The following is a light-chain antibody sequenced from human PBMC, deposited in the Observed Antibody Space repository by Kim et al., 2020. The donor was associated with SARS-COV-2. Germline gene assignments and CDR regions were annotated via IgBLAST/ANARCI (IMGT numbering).Light chain of an antibody. CDR1: SSDVGGYNY. CDR2: DVS. CDR3: SSYTSSSTLWV. V-gene: IGLV2-14*01. Sequence: QSALTQPASVSGSPGQSITIPCTGTSSDVGGYNYVSWYQQHPGKAPKLMIYDVSKRPSGVSNRFSGSKSGNTASLTISGFQAEDEADYYCSSYTSSSTLWVFGGGTQLTVL. J-gene: IGLJ3*02.